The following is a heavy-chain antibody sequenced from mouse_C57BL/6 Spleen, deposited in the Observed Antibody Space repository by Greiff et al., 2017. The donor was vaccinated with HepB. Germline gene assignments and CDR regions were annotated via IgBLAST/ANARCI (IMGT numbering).Heavy chain of an antibody. CDR3: ARTGTAVVAGNFDY. V-gene: IGHV1-69*01. CDR2: IDPSDSYT. CDR1: GYTFTSYW. D-gene: IGHD1-1*01. Sequence: QVQLQQPGAELVMPGASVKLSCKASGYTFTSYWMHWVKQRPGQGLEWIGEIDPSDSYTNYNQKFKGKSTLTVDKSSSTAYMQLSSLTSEESAVYYCARTGTAVVAGNFDYWGQGTTLTVSS. J-gene: IGHJ2*01.